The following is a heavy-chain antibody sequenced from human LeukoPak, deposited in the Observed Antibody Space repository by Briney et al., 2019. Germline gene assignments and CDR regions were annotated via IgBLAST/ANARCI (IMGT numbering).Heavy chain of an antibody. D-gene: IGHD2-15*01. CDR3: ARWRVTHPDLDFDY. CDR1: GFTFSSYW. CDR2: INSDGSST. V-gene: IGHV3-74*01. J-gene: IGHJ4*02. Sequence: GGSLRLSCAASGFTFSSYWMHWVRQAPGKGLVWVSRINSDGSSTSYADSVKGRFTISRDNAKNTLYLQMNSLRAEDTAVYYCARWRVTHPDLDFDYWGQGTLVTVSS.